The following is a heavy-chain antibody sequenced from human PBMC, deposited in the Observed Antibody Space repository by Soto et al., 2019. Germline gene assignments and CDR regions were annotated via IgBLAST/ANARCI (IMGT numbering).Heavy chain of an antibody. CDR2: ISSSGSTI. V-gene: IGHV3-11*01. CDR3: ARNIQYYDFWSGYPWAFDI. D-gene: IGHD3-3*01. J-gene: IGHJ3*02. Sequence: QVQLVESGGGLVKPGGSLRLSCAASGFTFSDYYVSWIRQAPGKGLEWVSYISSSGSTIYYADSVKGRFTISRDNAKNSLYLQMNSLRAEDTAVYYCARNIQYYDFWSGYPWAFDIWGQGTMVTVSS. CDR1: GFTFSDYY.